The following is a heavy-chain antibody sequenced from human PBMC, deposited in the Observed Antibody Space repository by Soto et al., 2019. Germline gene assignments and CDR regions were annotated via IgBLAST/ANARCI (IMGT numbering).Heavy chain of an antibody. CDR3: ARHSLALRKNNWFDP. CDR2: IFYLGSS. CDR1: GDSIISSDFY. V-gene: IGHV4-39*01. Sequence: SETLSLTCTVSGDSIISSDFYWGWVRQPPGKGLEWIGSIFYLGSSYYNPSLKSRVTMSVDTSKNQFSLRLRSATAADTALYFCARHSLALRKNNWFDPWGQGSMVTVSS. D-gene: IGHD3-3*02. J-gene: IGHJ5*02.